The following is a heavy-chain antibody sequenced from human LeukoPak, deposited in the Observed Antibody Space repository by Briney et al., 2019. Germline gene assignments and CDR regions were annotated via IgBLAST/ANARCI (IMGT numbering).Heavy chain of an antibody. D-gene: IGHD1-1*01. J-gene: IGHJ4*02. CDR1: GGSFSGYY. V-gene: IGHV4-34*01. Sequence: PSETLSLTCAVYGGSFSGYYWSWIRQPPGKGLEWIGEINHSGSTNYNPSLKSRVTLSVDTSKNQFSLNLNSVTAADTAVYYCARYTNGFDYWGQGTLVTVSS. CDR3: ARYTNGFDY. CDR2: INHSGST.